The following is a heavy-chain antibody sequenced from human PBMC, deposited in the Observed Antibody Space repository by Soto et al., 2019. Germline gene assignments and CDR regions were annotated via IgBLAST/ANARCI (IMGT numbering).Heavy chain of an antibody. CDR1: GGSISSYY. V-gene: IGHV4-59*01. CDR2: IYYSGST. CDR3: ARGHYGLLYGMDV. Sequence: SETLSLTCTVSGGSISSYYWSWIRQPPGKGLEWIGYIYYSGSTNYNPSLKSRVTISVDTSKNRFSLKLSSVTAADTAVYYCARGHYGLLYGMDVWGQGTTVTVSS. D-gene: IGHD3-10*01. J-gene: IGHJ6*02.